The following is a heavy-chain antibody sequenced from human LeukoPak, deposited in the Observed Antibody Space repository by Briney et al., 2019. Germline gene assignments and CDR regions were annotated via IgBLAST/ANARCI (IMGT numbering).Heavy chain of an antibody. D-gene: IGHD5-12*01. CDR2: INDSGTT. J-gene: IGHJ4*02. CDR3: ARGGWLQFRPYNY. V-gene: IGHV4-34*01. Sequence: PSETLSLTCAVHGGSLSDYFWTWIRQPPGKGLEWIGEINDSGTTNYSPSVRSRVTISIDTSKNQFSLKLTSVTAADTAVYYCARGGWLQFRPYNYWGQGTLVTVSS. CDR1: GGSLSDYF.